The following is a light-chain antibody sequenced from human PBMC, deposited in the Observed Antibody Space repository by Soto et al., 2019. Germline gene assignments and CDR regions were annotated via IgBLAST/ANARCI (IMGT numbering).Light chain of an antibody. CDR1: QSVSSSY. CDR3: PQFGSSPT. V-gene: IGKV3-20*01. Sequence: EIVLTQSPGTLSLSPGERATLSCRASQSVSSSYLAWYQQKPGQAPRLLIYGASSRATGIPDRFSGSGSGTDCTLTISRLEPEDFAVYYWPQFGSSPTFGQGPQVEIK. J-gene: IGKJ1*01. CDR2: GAS.